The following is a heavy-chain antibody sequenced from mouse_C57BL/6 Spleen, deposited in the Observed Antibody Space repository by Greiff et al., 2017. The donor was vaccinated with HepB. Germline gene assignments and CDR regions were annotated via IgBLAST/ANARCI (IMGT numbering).Heavy chain of an antibody. V-gene: IGHV5-17*01. CDR2: ISSGSSTI. CDR1: GFTFSDYG. Sequence: EVHLVESGGGLVKPGGSLKLSCAASGFTFSDYGMHWVRQAPEKGLEWVAYISSGSSTIYYADTVKGRFTISRDNAKNTLFLQMTSLRSEDTAMYYCATLDPYDYDWYFDVWGTGTTVTVSS. CDR3: ATLDPYDYDWYFDV. D-gene: IGHD2-4*01. J-gene: IGHJ1*03.